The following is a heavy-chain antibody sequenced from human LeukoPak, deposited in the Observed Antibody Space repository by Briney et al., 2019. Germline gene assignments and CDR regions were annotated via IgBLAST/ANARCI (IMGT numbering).Heavy chain of an antibody. CDR2: IIPIFGTA. Sequence: SVKVSCKTSGGTFSSHPISWVRQAPGQGLEWMGGIIPIFGTANYAQKFQGRVTITADESTSTAYMELSSLRSEDTAVYYCARGGQYCSSTSCAVGWFDPWGQGTLVTVSS. CDR1: GGTFSSHP. D-gene: IGHD2-2*01. J-gene: IGHJ5*02. CDR3: ARGGQYCSSTSCAVGWFDP. V-gene: IGHV1-69*13.